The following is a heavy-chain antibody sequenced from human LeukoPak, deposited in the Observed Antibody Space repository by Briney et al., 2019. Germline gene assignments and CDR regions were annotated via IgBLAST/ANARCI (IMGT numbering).Heavy chain of an antibody. Sequence: ASVKVSCKASGYIFTSYYMHWVRQAPGQGLEWMGWISAYNGNTNYAQKLQGRVTMTTDTSTSTAYMELRSLRSDDTAVYYCARDRGSSGWVYYYYYYYMDVWGKGTTVTVSS. J-gene: IGHJ6*03. D-gene: IGHD6-19*01. V-gene: IGHV1-18*04. CDR1: GYIFTSYY. CDR2: ISAYNGNT. CDR3: ARDRGSSGWVYYYYYYYMDV.